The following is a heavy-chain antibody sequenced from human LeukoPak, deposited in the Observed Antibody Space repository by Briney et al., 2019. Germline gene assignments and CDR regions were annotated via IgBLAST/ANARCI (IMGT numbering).Heavy chain of an antibody. V-gene: IGHV4-59*08. J-gene: IGHJ4*02. D-gene: IGHD1-26*01. Sequence: SETLSLTCTASGVSISSYYWSWIRQPPGKGLEWVGYIYYSGSTNYNPSLKSRVTISVDTSKNQFSLKLSSVTAAETAVYYCARHDDGSYSYWGQGTLVTVSS. CDR3: ARHDDGSYSY. CDR1: GVSISSYY. CDR2: IYYSGST.